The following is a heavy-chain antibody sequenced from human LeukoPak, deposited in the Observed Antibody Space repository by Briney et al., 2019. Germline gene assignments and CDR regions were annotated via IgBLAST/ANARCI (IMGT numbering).Heavy chain of an antibody. V-gene: IGHV4-59*01. Sequence: SETLSLTCTVSGGSISRYYWSWIRQPPGKGLEWIGYIYSSGSTNYNPSFKSRVTISVDTSKNQFSLNLSSVTAADTAVYYCARMVVAATQRYFQHWGQGTLVTVSS. CDR2: IYSSGST. CDR3: ARMVVAATQRYFQH. CDR1: GGSISRYY. J-gene: IGHJ1*01. D-gene: IGHD2-15*01.